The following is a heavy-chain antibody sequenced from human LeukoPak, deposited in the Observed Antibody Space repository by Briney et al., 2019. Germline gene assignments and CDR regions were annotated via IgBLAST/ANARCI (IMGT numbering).Heavy chain of an antibody. Sequence: GESLKISCKVSGYIFATYWIAWVRQMRGKGLEWMGIIYPGDSDTRYSPSFQGQVSIAVDKSISTAYLQWNSLKTSDSAMYYCARQNHVVGCDSRSCYGRRGMDVWGQGTTVTVSS. D-gene: IGHD2-2*01. CDR1: GYIFATYW. CDR2: IYPGDSDT. V-gene: IGHV5-51*01. CDR3: ARQNHVVGCDSRSCYGRRGMDV. J-gene: IGHJ6*02.